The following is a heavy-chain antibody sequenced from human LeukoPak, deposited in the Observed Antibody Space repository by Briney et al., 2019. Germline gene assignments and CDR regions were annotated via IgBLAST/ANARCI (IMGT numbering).Heavy chain of an antibody. D-gene: IGHD2-15*01. CDR3: ARAGFAAETDT. CDR1: GFTFSNYW. CDR2: VKQDGSEK. J-gene: IGHJ5*02. Sequence: GGSLRLSCAASGFTFSNYWMSWVRQAPGKGLEWVANVKQDGSEKYYVDSVKGRFTISRDNAKNSLYLQMNSLRAEDTAVYYCARAGFAAETDTWGQGILVTVSS. V-gene: IGHV3-7*04.